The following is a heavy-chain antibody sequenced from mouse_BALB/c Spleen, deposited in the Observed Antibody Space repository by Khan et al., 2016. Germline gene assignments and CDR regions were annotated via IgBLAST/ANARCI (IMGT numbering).Heavy chain of an antibody. D-gene: IGHD2-4*01. CDR1: GYTFTTYW. CDR3: ARCQDYGTFAY. J-gene: IGHJ3*01. CDR2: INPNTGYT. V-gene: IGHV1-7*01. Sequence: QVQLQQSGAELAKPGASVKMSCKASGYTFTTYWMHWVKQRPGQGLEWIGYINPNTGYTEYNQKFKDKATLTADKSSKTAYMQLNSLTSEDSAVYYCARCQDYGTFAYWGQGTLVTVSA.